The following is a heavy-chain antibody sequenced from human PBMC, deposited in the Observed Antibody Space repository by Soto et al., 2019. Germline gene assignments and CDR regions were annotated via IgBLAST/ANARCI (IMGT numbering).Heavy chain of an antibody. V-gene: IGHV3-15*07. CDR1: GFTFTNAW. D-gene: IGHD3-22*01. CDR3: TTGLSNGYYNFDY. J-gene: IGHJ4*02. CDR2: VKSRTDGGTT. Sequence: GGSLRLSCAASGFTFTNAWMNWVRQAPGKGLEWVGRVKSRTDGGTTDYAAPVKGRFSISRDDSKTTLYLQMNSLKTEDTAVYYCTTGLSNGYYNFDYWGQGTPVTVSS.